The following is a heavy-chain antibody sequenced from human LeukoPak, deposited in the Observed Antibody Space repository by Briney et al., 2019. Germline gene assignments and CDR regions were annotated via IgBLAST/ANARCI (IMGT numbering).Heavy chain of an antibody. CDR2: ISYDGSNK. CDR1: GFTFSSYG. V-gene: IGHV3-30*18. CDR3: AKDSRWYSDDDY. J-gene: IGHJ4*02. Sequence: GGSLRLSCAASGFTFSSYGMHWVRQAPGKGLEWVAVISYDGSNKYYADSVKGRFTISRDNSKNTLYLQMNSLRAEDTAVYYCAKDSRWYSDDDYWGQGTLVTVSS. D-gene: IGHD5-24*01.